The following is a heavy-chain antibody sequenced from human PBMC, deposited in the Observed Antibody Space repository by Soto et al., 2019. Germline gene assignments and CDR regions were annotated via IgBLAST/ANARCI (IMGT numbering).Heavy chain of an antibody. Sequence: GGSLRLSCAGSGFTPTTTPLSWVRQAPGKGLEWLTSISGTASRTYYVDSVKGRFFISRDNSKNTVTLQMNNLTVDDTAVYYCATSFPYFHNWGQGTRVTVSS. CDR3: ATSFPYFHN. CDR2: ISGTASRT. CDR1: GFTPTTTP. J-gene: IGHJ4*02. V-gene: IGHV3-23*01. D-gene: IGHD3-9*01.